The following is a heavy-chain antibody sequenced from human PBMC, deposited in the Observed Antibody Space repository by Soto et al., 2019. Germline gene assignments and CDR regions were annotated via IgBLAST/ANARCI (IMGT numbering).Heavy chain of an antibody. D-gene: IGHD3-9*01. V-gene: IGHV1-18*04. J-gene: IGHJ6*02. Sequence: ASVKVSCKASGYTFTSYGISWVRQAPGQGLEWMGWISAYNGNTNYAQKLQGRVTMTTDTSTSTAYMELRSLRSDDTAVYYCARGIRSYDILTGHYYYYGMDVWGQGTTVTVSS. CDR3: ARGIRSYDILTGHYYYYGMDV. CDR2: ISAYNGNT. CDR1: GYTFTSYG.